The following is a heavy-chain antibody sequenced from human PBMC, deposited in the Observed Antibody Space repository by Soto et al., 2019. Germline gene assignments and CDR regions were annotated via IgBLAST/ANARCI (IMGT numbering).Heavy chain of an antibody. J-gene: IGHJ5*02. CDR2: IYYTGST. CDR1: GGSISSYY. CDR3: ARETGVQYPFDP. V-gene: IGHV4-59*01. Sequence: PSETLSLTCTVSGGSISSYYWSWIRQPPGKGLEWIGYIYYTGSTNYNPSLRSRVTISVETSKSQFSLKLSSVTAADPAVYYCARETGVQYPFDPWGQGTLVTVSS. D-gene: IGHD1-1*01.